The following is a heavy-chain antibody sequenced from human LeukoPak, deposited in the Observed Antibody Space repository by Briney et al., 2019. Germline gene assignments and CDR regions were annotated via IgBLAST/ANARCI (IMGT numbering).Heavy chain of an antibody. D-gene: IGHD6-19*01. CDR3: ARRGWDRPFDY. J-gene: IGHJ4*02. V-gene: IGHV4-39*01. CDR2: IYSRGNT. CDR1: GDSISSSSYY. Sequence: PSETLSLTCSVSGDSISSSSYYWAWIRQSPGKGLEWIGAIYSRGNTYYNPSLKSRLTIFIDTAKNEYSLQLRSVIAADTAAYFCARRGWDRPFDYWGQGVLVTVSS.